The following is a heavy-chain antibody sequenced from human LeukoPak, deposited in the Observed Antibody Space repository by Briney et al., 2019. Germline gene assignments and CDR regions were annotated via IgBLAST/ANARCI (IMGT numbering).Heavy chain of an antibody. CDR1: GGSISSSSYY. D-gene: IGHD3-22*01. V-gene: IGHV4-39*02. CDR3: ARDLEAHYYDSSGYAGSYWYFDL. J-gene: IGHJ2*01. Sequence: SETLSLTCTVSGGSISSSSYYWGWIRQPPGKGLEWIGSIYYSGSTYYNPSLKSRVTISVDTSKNQFSLKLSSVTAADTAVYYCARDLEAHYYDSSGYAGSYWYFDLWGRGTLVTVSS. CDR2: IYYSGST.